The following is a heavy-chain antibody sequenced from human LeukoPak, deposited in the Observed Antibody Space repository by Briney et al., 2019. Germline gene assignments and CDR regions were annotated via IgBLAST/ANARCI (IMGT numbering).Heavy chain of an antibody. V-gene: IGHV4-39*01. Sequence: SETLSLTCSVSGGSISSSLYHWGRLRQPPGKGLEWIGNVFHSGNTYSSPSLQSRVAFSVDTSKNQFSLKLTSVTATDTAVYYCARQIVGTSWNYYYSYIDVWGKGTSVSVS. J-gene: IGHJ6*03. D-gene: IGHD1-1*01. CDR3: ARQIVGTSWNYYYSYIDV. CDR2: VFHSGNT. CDR1: GGSISSSLYH.